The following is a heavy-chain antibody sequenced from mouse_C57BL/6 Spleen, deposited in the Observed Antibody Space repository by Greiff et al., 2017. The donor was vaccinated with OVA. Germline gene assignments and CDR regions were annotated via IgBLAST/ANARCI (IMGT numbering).Heavy chain of an antibody. Sequence: VQLKESGPELVKPGASVKISCKASGYAFSSSWMNWVKQRPGKGLEWIGRIYPGDGDTNYNGKFKGKATLTADKSSSTAYMQLSSLTSEDSAVYFCAGGDLSWFAYWGQGTLVTVSA. V-gene: IGHV1-82*01. CDR3: AGGDLSWFAY. D-gene: IGHD6-2*01. CDR2: IYPGDGDT. J-gene: IGHJ3*01. CDR1: GYAFSSSW.